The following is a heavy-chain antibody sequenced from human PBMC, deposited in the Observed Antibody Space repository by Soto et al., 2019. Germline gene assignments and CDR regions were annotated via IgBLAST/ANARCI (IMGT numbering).Heavy chain of an antibody. J-gene: IGHJ4*02. CDR3: VRALSSAAGRYFDY. D-gene: IGHD6-13*01. V-gene: IGHV4-4*07. Sequence: QVQLQESGPGLVKPSETLSLTCTVSGDSISWYYWSWIRQPAGKGIEWIGRIHTTESTNYNPSLRRRVTMSIDTSNNQFSLRLSSLTAADTAVYYWVRALSSAAGRYFDYWGQGTLVTVSS. CDR2: IHTTEST. CDR1: GDSISWYY.